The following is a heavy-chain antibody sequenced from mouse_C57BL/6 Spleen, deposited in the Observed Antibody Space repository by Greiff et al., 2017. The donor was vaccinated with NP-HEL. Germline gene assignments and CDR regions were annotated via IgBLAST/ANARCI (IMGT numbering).Heavy chain of an antibody. V-gene: IGHV1-15*01. CDR2: IDPETGGT. CDR3: IDYDRYFDV. D-gene: IGHD2-4*01. J-gene: IGHJ1*03. Sequence: VQLVESGAELVRPGASVTLSCKASGYTFTDYEMHWVKQTPVHGLEWIGAIDPETGGTAYNQKFKGKAILTADKSSSTAYMELRSLTSEDSAVYYCIDYDRYFDVWGTGTTVTVSS. CDR1: GYTFTDYE.